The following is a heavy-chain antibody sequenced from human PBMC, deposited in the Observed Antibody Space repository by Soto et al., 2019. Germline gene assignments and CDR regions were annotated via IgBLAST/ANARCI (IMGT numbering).Heavy chain of an antibody. CDR3: ARFTVTTSATYYYYYYGMDV. CDR1: GYSFTSYW. Sequence: GGSLRLSCKGSGYSFTSYWIGWVRQMPGKGLEWMGIIYPGDSDTRYSPSFQGQVTISADKSIGTAYLQWSSLKASDTAMYYCARFTVTTSATYYYYYYGMDVWGQGTTVTVSS. V-gene: IGHV5-51*01. J-gene: IGHJ6*02. CDR2: IYPGDSDT. D-gene: IGHD4-4*01.